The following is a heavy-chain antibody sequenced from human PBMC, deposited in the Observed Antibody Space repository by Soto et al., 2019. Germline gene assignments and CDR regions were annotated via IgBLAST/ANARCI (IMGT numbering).Heavy chain of an antibody. CDR3: ARENRYYYGSGSYSSIDY. CDR1: GGSVSSGSYY. Sequence: LETLSLTCTVSGGSVSSGSYYWSWIRQPPGKGLEWIGYIYYSGSTNYNPSLKSRVTISVDTSKNQFSLKLSSVTAADTAVYYCARENRYYYGSGSYSSIDYWGQGTLVTVSS. D-gene: IGHD3-10*01. V-gene: IGHV4-61*01. J-gene: IGHJ4*02. CDR2: IYYSGST.